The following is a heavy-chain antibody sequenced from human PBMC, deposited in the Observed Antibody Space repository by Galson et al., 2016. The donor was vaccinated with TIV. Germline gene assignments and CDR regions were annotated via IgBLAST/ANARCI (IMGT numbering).Heavy chain of an antibody. Sequence: TLSLTCSVFGGSISNGDYYWTWIRQPPGKGLEWIGYVYYSGATNYNPSLKRRVTLSVARSTNQFSVRLNSVTAADTSVYSCAICRGDYYYGIDVWGQGTTFTVSS. CDR2: VYYSGAT. J-gene: IGHJ6*02. D-gene: IGHD2-2*01. CDR1: GGSISNGDYY. V-gene: IGHV4-30-4*08. CDR3: AICRGDYYYGIDV.